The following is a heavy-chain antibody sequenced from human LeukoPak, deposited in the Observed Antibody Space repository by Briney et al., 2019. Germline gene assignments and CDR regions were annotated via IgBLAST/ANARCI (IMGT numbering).Heavy chain of an antibody. CDR2: ISAYNGNT. Sequence: ASVKVSCKASGYTFTSYGISWVRQAPGQGLEWMGWISAYNGNTNYAQKLQGRVTMTTDTSTSTAYMELRSLRSDDTAVYYCATSYSSGYYFYFDYWGQGTLVTVSS. V-gene: IGHV1-18*01. J-gene: IGHJ4*02. D-gene: IGHD3-22*01. CDR3: ATSYSSGYYFYFDY. CDR1: GYTFTSYG.